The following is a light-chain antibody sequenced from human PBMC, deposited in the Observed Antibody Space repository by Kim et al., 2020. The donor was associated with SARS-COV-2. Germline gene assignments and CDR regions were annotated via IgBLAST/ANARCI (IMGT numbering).Light chain of an antibody. V-gene: IGLV2-8*01. Sequence: PGQSVTISGTGSSSEVGAYNYVSGFQQHPGKAPKLMIYEGSKRPSGVPDRFSGSKSGNTASLTVSGLQSEDEADYYCNSHAGNKVLFGGGTQLTVL. J-gene: IGLJ2*01. CDR1: SSEVGAYNY. CDR3: NSHAGNKVL. CDR2: EGS.